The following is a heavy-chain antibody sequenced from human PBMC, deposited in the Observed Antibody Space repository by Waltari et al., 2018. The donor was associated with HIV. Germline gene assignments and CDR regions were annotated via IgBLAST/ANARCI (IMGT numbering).Heavy chain of an antibody. Sequence: QSGTQVVKPRTDVTVACRVSGYKFTGYYLHWLKKAVSKSFEWMGRIDPETGETVYGDQFQTRVTISVESSLKTSFLKVRNLTTDDSAEYSCLSDVGFWGQGSQVIV. D-gene: IGHD2-2*03. J-gene: IGHJ4*02. CDR3: LSDVGF. CDR1: GYKFTGYY. V-gene: IGHV1-69-2*01. CDR2: IDPETGET.